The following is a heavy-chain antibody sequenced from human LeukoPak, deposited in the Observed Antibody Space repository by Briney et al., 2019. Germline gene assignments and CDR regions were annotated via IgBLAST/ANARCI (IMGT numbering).Heavy chain of an antibody. D-gene: IGHD6-19*01. J-gene: IGHJ6*03. CDR2: INHSGST. CDR1: GGSFSGYY. CDR3: ATLGAVAGTKYYYYYMDV. Sequence: PSETLSLTCPVYGGSFSGYYWSWIRQPPGKGLEWIGEINHSGSTNYNPSLKSRVTISVDTSKNQFSLKLSSVTAADTAVYYCATLGAVAGTKYYYYYMDVWGKGTTVTVSS. V-gene: IGHV4-34*01.